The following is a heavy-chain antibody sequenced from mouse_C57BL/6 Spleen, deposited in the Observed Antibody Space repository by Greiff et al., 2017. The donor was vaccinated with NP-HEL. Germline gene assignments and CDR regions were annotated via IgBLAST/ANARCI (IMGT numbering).Heavy chain of an antibody. CDR1: GFNIKDYY. V-gene: IGHV14-2*01. D-gene: IGHD1-1*01. Sequence: EVQLVESGAELVKPGASVKLSCTASGFNIKDYYMHWVKQRTEQGLEWIGRIDPEDGETKYAPKFQGKALITAATSSNPAYLQLSSLTSEDTAVYYCARPLGPDYYGSSYGYWGQGTTLTVSS. CDR3: ARPLGPDYYGSSYGY. J-gene: IGHJ2*01. CDR2: IDPEDGET.